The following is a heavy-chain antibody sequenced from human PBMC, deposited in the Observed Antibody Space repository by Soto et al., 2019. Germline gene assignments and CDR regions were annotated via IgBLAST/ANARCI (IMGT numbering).Heavy chain of an antibody. CDR3: AKGPVVPAAVDAFDI. Sequence: GGSLRLSCAASGLTFSNYAMRWIRQDTGKGLEWVSAISGSGGSTYYADSVKGRFTISRDNSKNTLYLQMNSLRAEDTAVYYCAKGPVVPAAVDAFDIWGQGTMVTVSS. CDR2: ISGSGGST. CDR1: GLTFSNYA. V-gene: IGHV3-23*01. D-gene: IGHD2-2*01. J-gene: IGHJ3*02.